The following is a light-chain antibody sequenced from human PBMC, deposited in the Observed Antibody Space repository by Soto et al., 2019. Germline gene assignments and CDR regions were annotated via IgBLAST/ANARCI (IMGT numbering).Light chain of an antibody. CDR1: YSNIGIND. Sequence: QSVLTQPPSASGTPGQRVTVSCSGTYSNIGINDVHWYRQLSGTAPQILIYDTSQRATGVPDRFSGSRSGTSASLVISGLQTEDEADYPCAAWDDSLNGPAFGGGTKLTVL. CDR2: DTS. V-gene: IGLV1-44*01. J-gene: IGLJ2*01. CDR3: AAWDDSLNGPA.